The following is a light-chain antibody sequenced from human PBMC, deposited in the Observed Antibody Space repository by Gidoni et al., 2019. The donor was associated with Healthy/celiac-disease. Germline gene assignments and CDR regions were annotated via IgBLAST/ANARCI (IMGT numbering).Light chain of an antibody. J-gene: IGLJ3*02. CDR1: RSNIGNNA. CDR2: YDD. Sequence: QSVLTQPPSVSEAPRQRVTISCSGSRSNIGNNAVNWYQQLPGKAPKLLIYYDDLLPSGVSDRFSGSKSGTSASLAISGLQSEDEADYYCAAWDDSLNASFGGGTKLTVL. V-gene: IGLV1-36*01. CDR3: AAWDDSLNAS.